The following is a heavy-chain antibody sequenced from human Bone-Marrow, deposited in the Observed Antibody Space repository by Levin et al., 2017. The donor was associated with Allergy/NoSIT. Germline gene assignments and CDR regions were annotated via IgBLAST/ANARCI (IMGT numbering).Heavy chain of an antibody. Sequence: PGESLKISCKASGGTFSSYTISWVRQAPGQGLEWMGRIIPILGIANYAQKFQGRVTITANKSTSTAYMELSSLRSEDTAVYYCARDLSLSAVAGTNSWGQGTLVTVSS. CDR3: ARDLSLSAVAGTNS. V-gene: IGHV1-69*04. CDR2: IIPILGIA. D-gene: IGHD6-19*01. J-gene: IGHJ4*02. CDR1: GGTFSSYT.